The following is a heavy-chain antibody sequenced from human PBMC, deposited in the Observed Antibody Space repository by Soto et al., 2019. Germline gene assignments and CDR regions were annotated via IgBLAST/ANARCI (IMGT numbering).Heavy chain of an antibody. CDR2: INPSGGST. D-gene: IGHD5-12*01. V-gene: IGHV1-46*01. Sequence: ASGKVGGKGSGYTFASYYMYWVRQAPGQGLEWMGIINPSGGSTSYAQKFQGRVTMTRDTSTSTVYMELSSLRSEDTAVYYCARVEMATIKGNAFDIWG. CDR1: GYTFASYY. J-gene: IGHJ3*02. CDR3: ARVEMATIKGNAFDI.